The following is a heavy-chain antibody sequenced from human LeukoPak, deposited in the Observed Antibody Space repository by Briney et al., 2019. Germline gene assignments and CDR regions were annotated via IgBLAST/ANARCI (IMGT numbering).Heavy chain of an antibody. Sequence: PSETLSLTCAVYGGSFSGYYWSWIRQPPGKGLEWIGEINHSGSTNYNPSLKSRVTISVDTSKNQFSLKLSSVTAADTAVYYCARSGANLRVFDYWGQGTLVTASS. CDR3: ARSGANLRVFDY. CDR2: INHSGST. J-gene: IGHJ4*02. D-gene: IGHD1-26*01. CDR1: GGSFSGYY. V-gene: IGHV4-34*01.